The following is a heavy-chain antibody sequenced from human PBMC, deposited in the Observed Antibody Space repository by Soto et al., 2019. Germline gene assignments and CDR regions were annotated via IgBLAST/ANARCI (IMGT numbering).Heavy chain of an antibody. J-gene: IGHJ4*02. Sequence: QVQLVESGGGVVQPGRSFKLSCAASGFSFSPYGFHWVRLAQVKWTERGAVIRIAGSKKYYSDSVEGRFIISRDNSKNTLFLQMNTLRDEDTAVYYCARDPASVGYHFDLWGQGTLVTVSS. V-gene: IGHV3-33*01. CDR1: GFSFSPYG. CDR3: ARDPASVGYHFDL. D-gene: IGHD6-13*01. CDR2: IRIAGSKK.